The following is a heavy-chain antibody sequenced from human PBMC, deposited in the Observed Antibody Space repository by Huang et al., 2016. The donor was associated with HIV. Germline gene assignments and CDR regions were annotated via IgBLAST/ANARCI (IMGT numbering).Heavy chain of an antibody. CDR3: ARGVGNSNRGFDI. CDR2: IIPLHDTT. J-gene: IGHJ4*02. D-gene: IGHD5-18*01. CDR1: GGTVGLFS. V-gene: IGHV1-69*13. Sequence: QVQLVQSGAEMKKSGSSVKVSCKASGGTVGLFSFTWVRQAPGHGLEWMGGIIPLHDTTALAQKFRGRVTLPADESTNTAFMELSGLTSQDTAVYYCARGVGNSNRGFDIWGQGTLVTVS.